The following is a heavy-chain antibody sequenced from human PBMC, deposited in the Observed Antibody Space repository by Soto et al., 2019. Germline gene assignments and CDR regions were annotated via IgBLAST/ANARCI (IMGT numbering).Heavy chain of an antibody. CDR1: GYTFTSYA. CDR3: ARDWDYYDSSGYHTGLSFDP. J-gene: IGHJ5*02. D-gene: IGHD3-22*01. V-gene: IGHV1-3*01. Sequence: ASGKVSCKASGYTFTSYAMHWVRQAPGQRHEWMGWINAGNGNTKYSQKFQGRVTITRETSASTAYMELSSLRSEDTAVYYCARDWDYYDSSGYHTGLSFDPWGHGTLGTVSS. CDR2: INAGNGNT.